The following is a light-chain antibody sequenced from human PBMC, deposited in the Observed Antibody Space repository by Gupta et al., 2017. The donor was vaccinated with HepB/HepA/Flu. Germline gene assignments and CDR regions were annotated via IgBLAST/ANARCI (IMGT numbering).Light chain of an antibody. CDR2: YAF. CDR1: KSVSSI. V-gene: IGKV3-11*01. CDR3: QHRSNGLT. Sequence: EIVLTQSSATLSLSPGVSATLSSRASKSVSSILAWHQQKPGQAPMLLIYYAFNRATGITARFSGSGSGTDCTLTISSLEHEVFAVYCCQHRSNGLTFGGGTRVEIK. J-gene: IGKJ4*01.